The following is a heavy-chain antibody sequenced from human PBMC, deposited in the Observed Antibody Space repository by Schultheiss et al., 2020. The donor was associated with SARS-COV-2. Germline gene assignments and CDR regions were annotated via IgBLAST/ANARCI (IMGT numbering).Heavy chain of an antibody. V-gene: IGHV3-48*01. Sequence: GGSLRLSCAASGFTFSSYSMNWVRQAPGKGLEWVSGISWNSGSIGYADSVKGRFTISRDNSKNTLYLQMNSLRAEDTAVYYCARGSWYFDLWGRGTLVTVSS. CDR3: ARGSWYFDL. CDR2: ISWNSGSI. CDR1: GFTFSSYS. J-gene: IGHJ2*01.